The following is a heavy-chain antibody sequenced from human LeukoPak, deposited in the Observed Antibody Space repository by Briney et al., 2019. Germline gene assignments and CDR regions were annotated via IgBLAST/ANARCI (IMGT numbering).Heavy chain of an antibody. J-gene: IGHJ4*02. V-gene: IGHV3-49*03. CDR3: TRDYDFWSGYLFDY. Sequence: GGSLRLSCTASGLTFGDYAMSWFRQAPGKGLEWVGFIRSKAYGGTTEYAASVKGRFTISRDDSKSIAYLQMNSLKTEDTAVYYCTRDYDFWSGYLFDYWGQGTLVTVSS. D-gene: IGHD3-3*01. CDR1: GLTFGDYA. CDR2: IRSKAYGGTT.